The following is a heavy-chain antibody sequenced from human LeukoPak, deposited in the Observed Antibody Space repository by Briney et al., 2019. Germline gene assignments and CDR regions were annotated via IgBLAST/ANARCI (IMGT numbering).Heavy chain of an antibody. CDR2: IYYSGST. Sequence: SETLSLTCTVSGGSISSSSYYWGWIRQPPGKGLEWIGSIYYSGSTYYNPSLKSRVTISVDTSKNQFSLKLSSVTAADTAVYYCAREYCSGGSCEVSWAFDYWGQGTLVTVSS. CDR3: AREYCSGGSCEVSWAFDY. J-gene: IGHJ4*02. V-gene: IGHV4-39*07. CDR1: GGSISSSSYY. D-gene: IGHD2-15*01.